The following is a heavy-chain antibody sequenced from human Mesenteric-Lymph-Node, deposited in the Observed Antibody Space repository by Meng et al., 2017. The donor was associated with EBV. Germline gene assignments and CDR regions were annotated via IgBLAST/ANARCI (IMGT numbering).Heavy chain of an antibody. CDR2: INTNSGNT. CDR1: GYPFTSEV. Sequence: LGKWGAGVKEPGASVKVSCNASGYPFTSEVIKWVRQATGQGLKWRGWINTNSGNTGYAQKFRGRVTMTRNTSISTAYMELSSLRSEDTAVYYWARVGPLNSNWFDPWGQGTLVTVSS. CDR3: ARVGPLNSNWFDP. D-gene: IGHD1-1*01. V-gene: IGHV1-8*01. J-gene: IGHJ5*02.